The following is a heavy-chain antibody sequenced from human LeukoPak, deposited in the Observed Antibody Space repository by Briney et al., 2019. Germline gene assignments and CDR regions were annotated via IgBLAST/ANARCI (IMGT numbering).Heavy chain of an antibody. CDR1: GGSISGYY. CDR2: IYYSGIT. Sequence: PSETLSLTCSVSGGSISGYYWGWIRQPPGKGLEWIGYIYYSGITNYNPSLKSRVTISVDTSRNQFSLKLSSVTAADTAVYYCARDLDYFDYWGQGTLVTVSS. V-gene: IGHV4-59*01. D-gene: IGHD3-16*01. J-gene: IGHJ4*02. CDR3: ARDLDYFDY.